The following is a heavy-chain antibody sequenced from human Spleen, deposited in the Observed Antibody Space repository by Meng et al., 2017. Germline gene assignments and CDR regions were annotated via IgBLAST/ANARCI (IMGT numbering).Heavy chain of an antibody. CDR1: GASISSSHW. V-gene: IGHV4-4*02. J-gene: IGHJ4*02. CDR2: IYHSGTT. Sequence: QGQPRGAGPGRGKPSGTLSLTWAVAGASISSSHWWPWVRQSPGRGLEWIGEIYHSGTTNYNPSLKSRVTISVDKSRNLFSLNLSSVTAADTAMYYCARENQGGIVEGGPTYYFDYWGQGALVTVSS. CDR3: ARENQGGIVEGGPTYYFDY. D-gene: IGHD6-13*01.